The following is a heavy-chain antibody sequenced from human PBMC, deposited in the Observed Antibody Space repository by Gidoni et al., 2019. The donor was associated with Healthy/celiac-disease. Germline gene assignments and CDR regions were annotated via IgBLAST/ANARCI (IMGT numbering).Heavy chain of an antibody. CDR2: ISYDGSNK. Sequence: QVQLVESGGGVVQPGRSLRLSCAASGFTFRSYGLHWVRQAPGKGLEWVAVISYDGSNKYYADSVKGRFTISRDNSKNTLYLQMNSLRAEDTAVYYCAKDLRMVRGVIMLSGGYFDYWGQGTLVTVSS. CDR1: GFTFRSYG. D-gene: IGHD3-10*01. CDR3: AKDLRMVRGVIMLSGGYFDY. V-gene: IGHV3-30*18. J-gene: IGHJ4*02.